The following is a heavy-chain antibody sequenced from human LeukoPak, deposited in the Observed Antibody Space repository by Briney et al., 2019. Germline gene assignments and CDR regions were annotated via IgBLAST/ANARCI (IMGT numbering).Heavy chain of an antibody. V-gene: IGHV3-30*18. J-gene: IGHJ3*01. CDR3: ANLYSGSPSDAFDV. CDR1: GFTFSSYG. CDR2: ISPDRTYT. D-gene: IGHD1-26*01. Sequence: PGGSLRLSCAASGFTFSSYGMHWVRQAPGKGLEWVAVISPDRTYTYYADAVKGRFTISRDNSENTLSLQMNSLRGDDTAVYYCANLYSGSPSDAFDVWGQGTMVTVSS.